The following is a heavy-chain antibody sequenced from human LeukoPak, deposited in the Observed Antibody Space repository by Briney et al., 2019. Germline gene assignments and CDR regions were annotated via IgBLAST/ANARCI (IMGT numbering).Heavy chain of an antibody. CDR1: GGSISSSSYY. CDR2: IYYSGST. V-gene: IGHV4-39*01. CDR3: ARHRREYCSSTSCHYYYYYYMDV. D-gene: IGHD2-2*01. Sequence: KSSETLSLTRTVSGGSISSSSYYWGWIRQPPGKGLEWIASIYYSGSTYYNPSLKSRVTISVDTSKNQFSLKLSSVTAADTAVYYCARHRREYCSSTSCHYYYYYYMDVWGKGTTVTVSS. J-gene: IGHJ6*03.